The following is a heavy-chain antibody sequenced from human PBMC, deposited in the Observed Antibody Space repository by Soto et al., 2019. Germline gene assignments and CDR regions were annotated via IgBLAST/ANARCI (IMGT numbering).Heavy chain of an antibody. V-gene: IGHV3-73*01. D-gene: IGHD6-6*01. Sequence: GFAMPWFGQPSGKGLEWVGLSRSKGNSYATASAASVKGRFTISRDDSNNTAYLQMNSLKTDDTAVYYCTTSDISSWPWGQGT. CDR3: TTSDISSWP. J-gene: IGHJ4*02. CDR2: SRSKGNSYAT. CDR1: GFA.